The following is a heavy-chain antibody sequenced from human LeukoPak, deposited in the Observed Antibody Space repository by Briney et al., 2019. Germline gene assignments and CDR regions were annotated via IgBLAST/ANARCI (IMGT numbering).Heavy chain of an antibody. D-gene: IGHD6-13*01. CDR1: GGTFSGYA. J-gene: IGHJ4*02. CDR2: IIPIFGTA. CDR3: ASIIAAAGTFPDY. V-gene: IGHV1-69*01. Sequence: ASVKVSCKASGGTFSGYAISWVRQAPGQGLEWMGGIIPIFGTANYAQKFQGRVTITADESASTAYMELSSLRSEDTAVYYCASIIAAAGTFPDYWGQGTLVTVSS.